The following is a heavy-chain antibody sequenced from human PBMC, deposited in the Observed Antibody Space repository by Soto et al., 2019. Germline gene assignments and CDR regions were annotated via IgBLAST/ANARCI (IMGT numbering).Heavy chain of an antibody. V-gene: IGHV4-30-4*01. CDR1: GRSISSGDYY. Sequence: SETLSLTCTVSGRSISSGDYYWSWIRQPPGKGLEWIGYIYYSGSTNYNPSLKSRVTISVDTSKNQFSLKLSSVTAADTAVYYGATGYGSCFDIWGQGTAVTVPS. D-gene: IGHD3-10*01. CDR3: ATGYGSCFDI. CDR2: IYYSGST. J-gene: IGHJ3*02.